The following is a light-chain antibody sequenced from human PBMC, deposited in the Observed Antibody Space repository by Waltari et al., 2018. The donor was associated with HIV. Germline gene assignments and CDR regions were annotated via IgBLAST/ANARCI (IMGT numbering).Light chain of an antibody. J-gene: IGKJ1*01. CDR1: QSVGSY. CDR3: QQRSDWPPT. Sequence: EIVLTQSPATLPLSPGERATLSCRASQSVGSYLGWYHQKPGQAPRLLIYDASNRATVIPARFSGSGSGTDFTLTISSLEPEDFAVYYCQQRSDWPPTFGQGTKVEIK. V-gene: IGKV3-11*01. CDR2: DAS.